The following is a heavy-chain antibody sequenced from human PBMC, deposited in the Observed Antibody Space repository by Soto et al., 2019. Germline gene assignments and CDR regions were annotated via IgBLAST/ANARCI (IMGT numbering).Heavy chain of an antibody. J-gene: IGHJ6*02. CDR2: IRGGGNT. CDR1: GFTVSTDW. V-gene: IGHV3-66*01. Sequence: EVPLVESGGGLVQPGGSLRLSCAASGFTVSTDWMYWVRQAPGKGLEWVSVIRGGGNTFYADSVEGRFTISRDNSKNTVYLQMNSLRVEDTAVYYCVRENYYYGMDLWGQGTTVTVSS. CDR3: VRENYYYGMDL.